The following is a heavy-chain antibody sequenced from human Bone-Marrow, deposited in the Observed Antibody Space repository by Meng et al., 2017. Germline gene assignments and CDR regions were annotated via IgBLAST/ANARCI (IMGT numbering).Heavy chain of an antibody. V-gene: IGHV1-8*02. D-gene: IGHD3-10*01. Sequence: ASVKVSCKTSEYTFTDYDLNWVRLVAGQGLEWVGYISPNTGNTRYAEKFQGRVTMTSDTYTNTAFLELSRLGGGDTAVYYCARVDFFGSGSLYFFDHWGQGTQVTVSS. CDR2: ISPNTGNT. J-gene: IGHJ4*02. CDR3: ARVDFFGSGSLYFFDH. CDR1: EYTFTDYD.